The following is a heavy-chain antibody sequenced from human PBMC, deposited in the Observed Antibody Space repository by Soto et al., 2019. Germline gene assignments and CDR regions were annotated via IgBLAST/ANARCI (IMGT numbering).Heavy chain of an antibody. J-gene: IGHJ5*02. CDR1: GGSISSGGYY. Sequence: SDTLSLTGTVSGGSISSGGYYWSWIRQHPLKCLEWIVYIFYXVTTXXXRXXXXXXXISVXTGXXXFXXXXXXVXAADTAVYYCARSVDPWGQGTLVTVSS. CDR2: IFYXVTT. CDR3: ARSVDP. V-gene: IGHV4-31*01.